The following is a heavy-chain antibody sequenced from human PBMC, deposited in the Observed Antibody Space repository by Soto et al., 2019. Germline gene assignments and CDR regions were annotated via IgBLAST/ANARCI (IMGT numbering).Heavy chain of an antibody. D-gene: IGHD3-3*01. J-gene: IGHJ5*02. Sequence: SETLSLTCAVYGGSFSGYYWSWIRQPPGRGLEWIGEINHSGSTNYNPSLKSRVTISVDTSKNQFSLKLSSVTAADTAVYYCARGFRHYYDFWSGYYKGWFDPWGQGTLVTVSS. CDR1: GGSFSGYY. CDR3: ARGFRHYYDFWSGYYKGWFDP. CDR2: INHSGST. V-gene: IGHV4-34*01.